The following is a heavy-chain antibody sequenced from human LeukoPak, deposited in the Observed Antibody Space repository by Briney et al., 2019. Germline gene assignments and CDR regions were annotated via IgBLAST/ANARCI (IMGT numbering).Heavy chain of an antibody. CDR3: AAPISRSGYSSGWYDL. V-gene: IGHV3-53*01. Sequence: GGSLRLSCAASGFTFSYAWMSWVRQAPGKGLEWVSVIYSGGSTYYADSVKGRFTISRDNSKNTLYLQMNSLRAEDTAVYYCAAPISRSGYSSGWYDLWGQGTLVTVSS. J-gene: IGHJ5*02. CDR1: GFTFSYAW. CDR2: IYSGGST. D-gene: IGHD6-19*01.